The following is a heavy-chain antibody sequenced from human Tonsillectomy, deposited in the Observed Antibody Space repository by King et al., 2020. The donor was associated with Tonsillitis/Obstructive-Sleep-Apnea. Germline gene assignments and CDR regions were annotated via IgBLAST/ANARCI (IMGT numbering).Heavy chain of an antibody. J-gene: IGHJ4*02. D-gene: IGHD3-22*01. V-gene: IGHV4-34*01. CDR1: GGSFSGYY. CDR2: INHSGST. Sequence: VQLQQWGAGLLKPSETLSLTCAVYGGSFSGYYWSWIRQPPGKGLEWIGEINHSGSTNYNPSLKSRVTISLDTPKNQFSLNLSSVTAADTAVYYCAREYFYHSSGYYDHWGQGTLVTVSS. CDR3: AREYFYHSSGYYDH.